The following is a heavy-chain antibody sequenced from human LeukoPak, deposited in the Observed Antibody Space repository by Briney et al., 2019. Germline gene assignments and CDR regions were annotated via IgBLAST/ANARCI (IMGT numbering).Heavy chain of an antibody. Sequence: SETLSLTCTVSGGSISSGDYYWSWFRQHPGKGPEWIGYIYYSGTTFYNPSLKSRLTMSVDTSKNQFSLRLTSVTAADTAVYYCARYRSSGDLFDYWGQGTLVTVSS. V-gene: IGHV4-31*03. J-gene: IGHJ4*02. CDR1: GGSISSGDYY. D-gene: IGHD3-10*01. CDR3: ARYRSSGDLFDY. CDR2: IYYSGTT.